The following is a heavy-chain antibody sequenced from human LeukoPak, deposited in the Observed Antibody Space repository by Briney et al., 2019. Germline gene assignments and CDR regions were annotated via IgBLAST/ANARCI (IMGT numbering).Heavy chain of an antibody. V-gene: IGHV3-53*01. CDR1: GFTVSSNY. J-gene: IGHJ6*02. CDR2: IYSGGST. D-gene: IGHD3-3*01. Sequence: PGGSLRLSCAASGFTVSSNYMSWVRQAPGKGLEWASVIYSGGSTYYADSVKGRFTISRDNSKNTLYLQMNSLRAEDTAVYYCARDQRGYDFWSGPQIRNGMDVWGQGTTVTVSS. CDR3: ARDQRGYDFWSGPQIRNGMDV.